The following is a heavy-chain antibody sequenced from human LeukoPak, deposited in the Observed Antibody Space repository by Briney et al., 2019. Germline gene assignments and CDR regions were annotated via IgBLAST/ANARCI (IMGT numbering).Heavy chain of an antibody. CDR1: GGTFSSYA. V-gene: IGHV1-69*05. Sequence: GASVKVSCKASGGTFSSYAISWVRQAPGQGLEWMGGIIPVFGTANYAQKFQGRVTITTDESTSTAYMELSSLRSEDTAVYYCARERADCSSTSCPFDYWGQGTLVTVSS. J-gene: IGHJ4*02. D-gene: IGHD2-2*01. CDR3: ARERADCSSTSCPFDY. CDR2: IIPVFGTA.